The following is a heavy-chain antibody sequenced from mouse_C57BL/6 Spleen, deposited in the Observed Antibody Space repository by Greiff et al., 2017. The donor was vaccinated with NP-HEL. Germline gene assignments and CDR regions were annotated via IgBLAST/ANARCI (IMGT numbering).Heavy chain of an antibody. CDR3: AIEAAFAY. CDR1: GYAFSSSW. CDR2: IYPGDGDT. J-gene: IGHJ3*01. Sequence: VQLQQSGPELVKPGASVKISCKASGYAFSSSWMNWVKQRPGKGLEWIGRIYPGDGDTNYNGKFKGKATLTADKSSSTAYMQLSGLTSEDSAVYCCAIEAAFAYWGQGTLVTVSA. V-gene: IGHV1-82*01.